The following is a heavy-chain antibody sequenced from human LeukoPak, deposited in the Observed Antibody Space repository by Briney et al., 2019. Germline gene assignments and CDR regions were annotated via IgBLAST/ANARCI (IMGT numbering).Heavy chain of an antibody. CDR1: GFTFNNYA. D-gene: IGHD1-26*01. Sequence: GGSLRLSCAASGFTFNNYAMSWVRQAPGKGLEWVSGISGTGGSTYYADSVKGRFTISRDNSKNTLYLQMNSLRAEDTAVYFCAKNLLGDAAYSWYFDLWGRGALVTVSS. V-gene: IGHV3-23*01. CDR2: ISGTGGST. CDR3: AKNLLGDAAYSWYFDL. J-gene: IGHJ2*01.